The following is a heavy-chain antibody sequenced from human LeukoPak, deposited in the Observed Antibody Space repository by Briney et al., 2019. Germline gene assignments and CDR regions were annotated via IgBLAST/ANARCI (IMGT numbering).Heavy chain of an antibody. CDR3: AREWLAVGPATTYYFGMDA. CDR1: GFSFSSYE. CDR2: ISSSGSSI. Sequence: GGSLRLSCAASGFSFSSYEMNWVRQAPGKGLEWISYISSSGSSISYTDSVKGRFTISRDNAKNSLYLQMNSLRAEDTAVYYCAREWLAVGPATTYYFGMDAWGQGTTVTVSS. V-gene: IGHV3-48*03. J-gene: IGHJ6*02. D-gene: IGHD2-2*01.